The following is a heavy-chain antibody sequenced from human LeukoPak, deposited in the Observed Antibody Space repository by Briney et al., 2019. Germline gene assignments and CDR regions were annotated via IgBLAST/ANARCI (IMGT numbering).Heavy chain of an antibody. V-gene: IGHV4-34*01. D-gene: IGHD2-2*01. CDR3: ARSGPGYCSSTSCRPFDY. Sequence: SETLSLTSAVYGGSFSGYYWSWIRQPPGKGLEWIGEINHSGSTNYNPSLKSRVTISVDTSKNQFSLKLSSVTAADTAVYYCARSGPGYCSSTSCRPFDYWGQGTLVTVSS. J-gene: IGHJ4*02. CDR2: INHSGST. CDR1: GGSFSGYY.